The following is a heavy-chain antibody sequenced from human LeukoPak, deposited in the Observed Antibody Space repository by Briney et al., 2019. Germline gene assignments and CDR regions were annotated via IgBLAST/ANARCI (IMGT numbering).Heavy chain of an antibody. D-gene: IGHD5-12*01. V-gene: IGHV4-39*01. CDR1: GGSISSSSYY. CDR3: ASPSYDTIDY. J-gene: IGHJ4*02. Sequence: SETLSLTCTVSGGSISSSSYYWGWIRQPPGKGLEWIGSIYYSGSTYYNPSLKSRVTISVDTSKNQFSLKLSSVTAADTAVCYCASPSYDTIDYWGQGTLVTVSS. CDR2: IYYSGST.